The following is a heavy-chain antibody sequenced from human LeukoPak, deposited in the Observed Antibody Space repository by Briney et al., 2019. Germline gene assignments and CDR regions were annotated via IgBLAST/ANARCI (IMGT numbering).Heavy chain of an antibody. CDR1: GGSLSSYY. CDR3: ARSSYFSGWFFDY. Sequence: SETLSLTCTVSGGSLSSYYWNWIRQPLEEGLEWIGYIFSSGINNYNPSLQSRVTISVDTSKNQFSLKVASVTAADTAVYYCARSSYFSGWFFDYWGQGTLVTVSS. J-gene: IGHJ4*02. CDR2: IFSSGIN. D-gene: IGHD6-19*01. V-gene: IGHV4-59*01.